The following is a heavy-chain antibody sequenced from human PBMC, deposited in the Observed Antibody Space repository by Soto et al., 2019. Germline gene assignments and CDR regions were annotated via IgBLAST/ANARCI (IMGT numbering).Heavy chain of an antibody. CDR2: INPNSGGT. V-gene: IGHV1-2*04. CDR3: ARGYCSSTSCRSAPYYYYYGMDV. CDR1: GYTFTGYY. J-gene: IGHJ6*02. Sequence: GASVKISCKASGYTFTGYYMHWVRQAPGQGLEWMGWINPNSGGTNYAQKFQGWVTMTRDTSISTAYMELSRLRSDDTAVYYCARGYCSSTSCRSAPYYYYYGMDVWGQGTTVTSP. D-gene: IGHD2-2*01.